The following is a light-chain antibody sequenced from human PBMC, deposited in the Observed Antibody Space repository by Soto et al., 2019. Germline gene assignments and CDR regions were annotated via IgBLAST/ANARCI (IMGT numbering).Light chain of an antibody. CDR1: QSISSY. V-gene: IGKV1-39*01. CDR2: AAS. CDR3: QQSYSTPIT. Sequence: DIKMTQSPPTLSASVGDRVTIPCRASQSISSYLNWYQQKPGKAPKVLIYAASNLQSGVPSRFSGSGSGTDFTLTISSLQPEDFATYYCQQSYSTPITFGQGTRLEI. J-gene: IGKJ5*01.